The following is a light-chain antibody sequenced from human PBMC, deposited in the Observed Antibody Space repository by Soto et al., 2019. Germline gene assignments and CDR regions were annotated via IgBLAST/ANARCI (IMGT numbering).Light chain of an antibody. V-gene: IGKV1-39*01. CDR2: TTS. J-gene: IGKJ1*01. CDR1: QSISNY. Sequence: DIQMTQSPSSLSASVGDRVTITFRASQSISNYLNWYQQKPGKAPKLLIYTTSNLQSGVPSRFSGSGSGTDFTLTISSLQPEDFATYYCQQSYSSPRTFGQGTKVDIK. CDR3: QQSYSSPRT.